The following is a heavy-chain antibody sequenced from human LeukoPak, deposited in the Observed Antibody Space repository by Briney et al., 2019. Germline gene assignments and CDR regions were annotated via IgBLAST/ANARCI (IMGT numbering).Heavy chain of an antibody. CDR3: AKAGYSYGVNYYGMAV. J-gene: IGHJ6*04. D-gene: IGHD5-18*01. CDR1: RFTFIRYA. V-gene: IGHV3-23*01. Sequence: GGSLRLSRASSRFTFIRYAMRRVRQAPGKGRERGSRIRNSGAVTYTAYSVRGRFTISRDNSKNTLSLQMNSLRAEDTAVYYCAKAGYSYGVNYYGMAVWGEGATVTVSS. CDR2: IRNSGAVT.